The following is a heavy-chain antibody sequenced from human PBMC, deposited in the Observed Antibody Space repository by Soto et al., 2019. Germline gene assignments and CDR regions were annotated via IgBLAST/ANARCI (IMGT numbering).Heavy chain of an antibody. J-gene: IGHJ3*02. D-gene: IGHD2-21*01. CDR3: ARKWTGLWGFDI. CDR1: GGSISSSSYY. V-gene: IGHV4-39*01. CDR2: IYYSGST. Sequence: PSETLSLTCTVSGGSISSSSYYWGWIRQPPGKGLEWIGSIYYSGSTYYNPSLKSRVTISVDTSKNQFSLKLSSVTAADTAVYYCARKWTGLWGFDIWGQGTMVTVSS.